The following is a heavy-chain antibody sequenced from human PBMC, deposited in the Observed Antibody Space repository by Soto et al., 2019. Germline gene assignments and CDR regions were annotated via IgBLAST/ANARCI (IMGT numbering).Heavy chain of an antibody. CDR1: GFTFSSYA. J-gene: IGHJ4*02. D-gene: IGHD3-10*01. CDR3: AKDLRPSTNYYGSGSYSLYYFDY. Sequence: GGSLRLSCAASGFTFSSYAMSWVRQAPGKGLEWVSAISGSGGSTYYADSVKGRFTISRDNSKNTLYLQMNSLRAEDTAVYYCAKDLRPSTNYYGSGSYSLYYFDYWGQGTLVTVSS. CDR2: ISGSGGST. V-gene: IGHV3-23*01.